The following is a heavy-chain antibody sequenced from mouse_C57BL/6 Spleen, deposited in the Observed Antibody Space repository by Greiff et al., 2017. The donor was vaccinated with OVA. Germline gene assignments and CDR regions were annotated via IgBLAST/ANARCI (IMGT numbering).Heavy chain of an antibody. V-gene: IGHV1-15*01. J-gene: IGHJ1*03. D-gene: IGHD1-1*01. CDR3: TRRLLRRYFDV. Sequence: QVQLQQSGAELVRPGASVTLYCKASGYTFTDYEMHWVKQTPVHGLEWIGAIDPETGGTAYNQKFKGKAILTADKSSSTAYMELRSLTSEDSAVYYCTRRLLRRYFDVWGTGTTVTVSS. CDR1: GYTFTDYE. CDR2: IDPETGGT.